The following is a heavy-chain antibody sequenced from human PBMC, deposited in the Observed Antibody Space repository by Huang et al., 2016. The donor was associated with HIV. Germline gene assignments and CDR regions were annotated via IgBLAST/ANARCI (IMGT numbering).Heavy chain of an antibody. Sequence: QVQLQQRGAGLWKSSETVSLTCAVYGGSLTTYYWTWIRQSPTKGLAWLGEVSDGGTTSYNPSLNSRVTISVDTSKKQFSLKLRSVTAADTAVYYCARGVYGNGGAYWFFDLWGRGTLVTVSS. D-gene: IGHD3-16*01. CDR3: ARGVYGNGGAYWFFDL. V-gene: IGHV4-34*02. CDR2: VSDGGTT. J-gene: IGHJ2*01. CDR1: GGSLTTYY.